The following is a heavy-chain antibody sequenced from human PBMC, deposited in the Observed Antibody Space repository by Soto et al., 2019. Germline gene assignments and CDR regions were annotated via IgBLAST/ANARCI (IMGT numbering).Heavy chain of an antibody. D-gene: IGHD6-6*01. J-gene: IGHJ4*02. CDR2: IWYDGSNK. Sequence: QVQLVESGGGVVQPGRSLRLSCAASGFTFSSYGMHWVRQAPGKGLEWVAVIWYDGSNKYYADSVKGRFTISRDNSKNTLYLQMNSLRAEDTAVYYCAREGSSSSEPPPFDYWGQGTLVTVSS. V-gene: IGHV3-33*01. CDR1: GFTFSSYG. CDR3: AREGSSSSEPPPFDY.